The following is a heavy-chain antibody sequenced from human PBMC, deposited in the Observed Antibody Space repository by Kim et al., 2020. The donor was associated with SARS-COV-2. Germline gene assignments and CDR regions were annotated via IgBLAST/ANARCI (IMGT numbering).Heavy chain of an antibody. V-gene: IGHV3-48*04. CDR1: GFTFSSYS. Sequence: GGSLRLSCAASGFTFSSYSMNWVRQAPGKGLEWVSYISSSSSTIYYADSVKGRFTISRDNAKNSLYLQMNSLRAEDTAVYYCARVDSSGYYLVWYFDLWGRGTLVTVSS. CDR2: ISSSSSTI. D-gene: IGHD3-22*01. J-gene: IGHJ2*01. CDR3: ARVDSSGYYLVWYFDL.